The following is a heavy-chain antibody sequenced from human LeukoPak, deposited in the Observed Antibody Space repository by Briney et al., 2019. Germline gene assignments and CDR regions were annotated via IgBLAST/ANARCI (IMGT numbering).Heavy chain of an antibody. CDR2: ISADNGNT. Sequence: ASVKVSCKASGYTFTSYGISWVRQAAGQGLEWMGWISADNGNTNYAQKLQGRVTMTTDTSTSTAYMELRSLRSDDTAVYYCARVVQEYYDSSGSDAFDIWGQGTMVTVSS. V-gene: IGHV1-18*01. J-gene: IGHJ3*02. D-gene: IGHD3-22*01. CDR1: GYTFTSYG. CDR3: ARVVQEYYDSSGSDAFDI.